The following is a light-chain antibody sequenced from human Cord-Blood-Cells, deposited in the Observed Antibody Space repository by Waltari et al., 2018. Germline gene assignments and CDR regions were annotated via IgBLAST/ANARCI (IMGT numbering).Light chain of an antibody. CDR2: GKN. J-gene: IGLJ3*02. CDR1: SLRSYY. Sequence: SSELTQDPAVSVALGQTVRITCHGDSLRSYYASWHQQKPGQAPVLVSYGKNNRPPGIPARFPGSSSGSTAYSTIAGGQAEEEADYYCNSRDSSGNHLVFVGGTKLTVL. V-gene: IGLV3-19*01. CDR3: NSRDSSGNHLV.